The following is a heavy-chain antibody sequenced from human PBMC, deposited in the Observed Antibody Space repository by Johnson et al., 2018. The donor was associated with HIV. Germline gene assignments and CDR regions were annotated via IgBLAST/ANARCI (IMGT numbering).Heavy chain of an antibody. Sequence: EQLEESGGGLVKPGGSLRLSCVASGFTVRKGLEWVSVIYSGGSTYYADSVKGRFTISRDNSKNTLYLQMNGLSDEDTADYYCVRDQGSGWPTNAFDIWGRGTRVTVSS. D-gene: IGHD6-19*01. CDR1: GFTV. CDR3: VRDQGSGWPTNAFDI. CDR2: IYSGGST. J-gene: IGHJ3*02. V-gene: IGHV3-53*03.